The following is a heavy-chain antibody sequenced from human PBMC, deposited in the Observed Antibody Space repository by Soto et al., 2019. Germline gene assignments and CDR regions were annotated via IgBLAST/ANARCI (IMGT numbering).Heavy chain of an antibody. J-gene: IGHJ4*02. V-gene: IGHV3-23*01. D-gene: IGHD3-22*01. CDR3: AKGWNYYDSSGYIDY. CDR1: GFTFSSYA. CDR2: ISGSGGST. Sequence: GGSLRLSCAASGFTFSSYAMSWVRQAPGKGLEWVSAISGSGGSTYYADSVKGRFTISRDNSKNTLYLQMNSLRAEDTAEYYCAKGWNYYDSSGYIDYWGQGTLVTVSS.